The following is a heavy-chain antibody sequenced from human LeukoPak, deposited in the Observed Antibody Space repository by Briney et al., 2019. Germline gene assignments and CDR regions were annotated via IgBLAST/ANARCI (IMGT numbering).Heavy chain of an antibody. D-gene: IGHD4-23*01. J-gene: IGHJ4*01. CDR2: FRPEFCER. CDR3: ATWVGTLRGGYFVY. Sequence: ASENVPHKVSGHTLRDLTELWVRQAPATPPEGMGGFRPEFCERVYAQKFQGRVTLTEDTSTDTAYMDLSSLRSEDTAVYYCATWVGTLRGGYFVYWGHGTLVTVSS. CDR1: GHTLRDLT. V-gene: IGHV1-24*01.